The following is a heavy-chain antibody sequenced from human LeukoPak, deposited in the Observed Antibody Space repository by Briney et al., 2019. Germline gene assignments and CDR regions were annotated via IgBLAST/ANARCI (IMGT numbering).Heavy chain of an antibody. CDR2: ISYDGSNK. CDR3: AKDGSPQRFLEWLSPYYYYYGMDV. J-gene: IGHJ6*02. Sequence: GGSLRLSCAASGFTFSSYAMSWVRQAPGKGLEWVAVISYDGSNKYYADSVKGRFTISRDNSKNTLYLQMNSLRAEDTAVYYCAKDGSPQRFLEWLSPYYYYYGMDVWGQGTTVTVSS. CDR1: GFTFSSYA. D-gene: IGHD3-3*01. V-gene: IGHV3-30*18.